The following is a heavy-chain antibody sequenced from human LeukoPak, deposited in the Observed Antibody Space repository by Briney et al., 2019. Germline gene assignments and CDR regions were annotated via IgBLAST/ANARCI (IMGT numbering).Heavy chain of an antibody. CDR2: INPNSGGT. Sequence: ASVKVSCKASGYTFTGYYMHWVRQAPGQGLEWMGWINPNSGGTNYAQKFQGRVTMTRDTPVSTAYMELSRLRSDDTAVYYCARAQMPMIVVVITDLSFDYGGQGTLVTVSS. V-gene: IGHV1-2*02. D-gene: IGHD3-22*01. J-gene: IGHJ4*02. CDR3: ARAQMPMIVVVITDLSFDY. CDR1: GYTFTGYY.